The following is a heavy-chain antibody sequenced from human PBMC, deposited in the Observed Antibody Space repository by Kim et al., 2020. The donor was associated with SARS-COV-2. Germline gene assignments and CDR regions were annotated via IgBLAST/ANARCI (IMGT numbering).Heavy chain of an antibody. J-gene: IGHJ4*02. Sequence: LSLSCVGSGFAFSTSWMTWVRQVPGKGLEWVANIKEDGRDTYYVDSVKGRFTISRDNAKSSVYLQMNSLRAEDTAVYYCARDPYDSSGYGAFDYWGQ. V-gene: IGHV3-7*01. CDR1: GFAFSTSW. D-gene: IGHD3-22*01. CDR2: IKEDGRDT. CDR3: ARDPYDSSGYGAFDY.